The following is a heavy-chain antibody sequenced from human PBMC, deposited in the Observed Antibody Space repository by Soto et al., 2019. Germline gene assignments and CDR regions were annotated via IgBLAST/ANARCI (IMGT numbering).Heavy chain of an antibody. CDR3: ARVPAP. J-gene: IGHJ5*02. V-gene: IGHV4-39*07. CDR2: SYYSGTT. Sequence: SETLSLTCTVSGGSISSSSYYWGWIRQPPGKGLEWIGSSYYSGTTYYNPSLKSRVTISVDRSKNQFSLELSSVTAADTAVYYCARVPAPWGQGTLVTVSS. CDR1: GGSISSSSYY.